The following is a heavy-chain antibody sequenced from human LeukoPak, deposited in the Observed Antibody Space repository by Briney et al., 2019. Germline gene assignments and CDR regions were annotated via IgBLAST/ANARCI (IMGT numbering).Heavy chain of an antibody. CDR2: VSGGGGGT. CDR1: GFTFSSYA. CDR3: AKRTTGFMNLVAFDF. J-gene: IGHJ4*02. D-gene: IGHD3-9*01. Sequence: PRGSLRLSCAASGFTFSSYAMSWVRQAPGKGLEWVAAVSGGGGGTYYADSVKGRFTISRDTSKNTLYLQMNSLRAEDTAVYYCAKRTTGFMNLVAFDFWGQGSLVTVSS. V-gene: IGHV3-23*01.